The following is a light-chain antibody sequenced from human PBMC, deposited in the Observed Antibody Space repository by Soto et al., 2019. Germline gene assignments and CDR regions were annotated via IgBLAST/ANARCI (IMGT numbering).Light chain of an antibody. CDR3: QQYNDWTWT. J-gene: IGKJ1*01. CDR1: QSVGTN. V-gene: IGKV3D-15*01. Sequence: EVVMTQSPATLSMSPGERATLSCWASQSVGTNLAWYQQKPDQSPRLIMYGTSTGATGIPARFSGSGSGTEFTLTISSLKSEDYEIYYCQQYNDWTWTFGQGTKVDI. CDR2: GTS.